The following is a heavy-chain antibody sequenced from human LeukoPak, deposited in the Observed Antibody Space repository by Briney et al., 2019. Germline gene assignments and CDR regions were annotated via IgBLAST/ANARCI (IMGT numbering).Heavy chain of an antibody. J-gene: IGHJ4*02. V-gene: IGHV4-59*08. CDR1: GGSVSSYY. D-gene: IGHD1-14*01. Sequence: PSETLSLTCTVSGGSVSSYYWSWIRQSPGKGLEWIGYIHNSGRTNYNPSLKSRVTGFVDTSKNQVSLRLSSVTAADTAVYYCARHGTISSESYFDYWGQGALVTVSS. CDR2: IHNSGRT. CDR3: ARHGTISSESYFDY.